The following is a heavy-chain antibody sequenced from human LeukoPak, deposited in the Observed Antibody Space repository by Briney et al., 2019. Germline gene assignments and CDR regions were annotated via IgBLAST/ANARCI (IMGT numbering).Heavy chain of an antibody. CDR1: GGSFSGYY. Sequence: SETLSLTCAVYGGSFSGYYWSWIRQPPGKGLEWIGEINHSGSTNYNPSLKSRVTISVDTSKNQFSLKLTSVTAADAAVYYCATLGEYYDSSGYYYNWGQGTLVTVSS. D-gene: IGHD3-22*01. J-gene: IGHJ4*02. V-gene: IGHV4-34*01. CDR2: INHSGST. CDR3: ATLGEYYDSSGYYYN.